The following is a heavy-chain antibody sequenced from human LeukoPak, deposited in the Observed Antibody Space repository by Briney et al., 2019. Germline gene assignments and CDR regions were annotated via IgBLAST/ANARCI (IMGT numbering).Heavy chain of an antibody. CDR3: ARRDLDY. V-gene: IGHV3-30-3*01. CDR1: GFTFSSYA. J-gene: IGHJ4*02. CDR2: ISYDGSNK. Sequence: PGGSLRLSCAASGFTFSSYAMHWVRQAPGKGLEWVAVISYDGSNKYYADSVKGRFTISRDNSKNTLYLQMNSLRAEDTAVYYCARRDLDYWGQGTLVTVSS.